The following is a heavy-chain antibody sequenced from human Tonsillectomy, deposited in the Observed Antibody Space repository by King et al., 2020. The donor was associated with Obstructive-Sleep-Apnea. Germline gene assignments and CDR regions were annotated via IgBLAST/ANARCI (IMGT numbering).Heavy chain of an antibody. CDR2: IWDDGSNK. D-gene: IGHD6-13*01. CDR1: GFTFSSYG. J-gene: IGHJ4*02. V-gene: IGHV3-33*01. Sequence: VQLESGGGVVQPGRSLRVSCAASGFTFSSYGMHWARQAPGKGLEWVAVIWDDGSNKYYADSVKGRFTISRDNSRNTLYLQMNSLRAEDTAVYYCARESSSLVDSWGQGTLVTVSS. CDR3: ARESSSLVDS.